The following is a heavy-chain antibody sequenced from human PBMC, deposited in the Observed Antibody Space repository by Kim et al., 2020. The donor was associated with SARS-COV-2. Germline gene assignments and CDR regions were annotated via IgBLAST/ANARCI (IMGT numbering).Heavy chain of an antibody. D-gene: IGHD6-19*01. Sequence: GGSLRLSCAASGLTFSSYSMTWVRQAPGKGLEWVSAITGSGAYTDYADSVKGRFTISRDNSKNTLYLQMNSLRAEDTAVYYCAKRSRESSGWVVYWGQGTLVTVSS. CDR3: AKRSRESSGWVVY. CDR2: ITGSGAYT. CDR1: GLTFSSYS. V-gene: IGHV3-23*01. J-gene: IGHJ4*02.